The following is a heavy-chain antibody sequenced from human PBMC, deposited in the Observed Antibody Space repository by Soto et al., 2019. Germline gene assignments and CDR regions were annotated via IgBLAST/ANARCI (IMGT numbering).Heavy chain of an antibody. Sequence: SETLSLTCTVSGGSISSDYWSWNRQPPGKGLEWIGYIYYTGSTNYNPSLKSRVTISIDTSKTQFSLRLSSVTAADTAVYYCARDLRVVTAPPRGMDVWGQGTTVTVSS. J-gene: IGHJ6*02. CDR3: ARDLRVVTAPPRGMDV. D-gene: IGHD2-21*02. V-gene: IGHV4-59*01. CDR2: IYYTGST. CDR1: GGSISSDY.